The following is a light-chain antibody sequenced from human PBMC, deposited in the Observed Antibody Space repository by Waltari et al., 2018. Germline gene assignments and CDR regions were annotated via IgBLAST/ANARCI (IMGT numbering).Light chain of an antibody. CDR3: QHYNNYSGT. J-gene: IGKJ1*01. CDR1: QTVSAW. Sequence: DIQMTQSPSTLSASVGDTVTITCRASQTVSAWLAWYQQKPGNAPKLLIYKASNLKSGVPSRFSGSGSGTEFTLPINSLQPDDFATYYCQHYNNYSGTFGQGTRVELK. V-gene: IGKV1-5*03. CDR2: KAS.